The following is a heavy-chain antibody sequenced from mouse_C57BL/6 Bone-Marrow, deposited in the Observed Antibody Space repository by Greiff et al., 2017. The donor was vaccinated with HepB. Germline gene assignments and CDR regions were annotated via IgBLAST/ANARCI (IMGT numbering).Heavy chain of an antibody. V-gene: IGHV1-64*01. CDR3: ARPYYYGMRFDY. CDR2: IHPNSGST. CDR1: GYTFTSYW. J-gene: IGHJ2*01. Sequence: QVQLKQPGAELVKPGASVKLSCKASGYTFTSYWMHWVKQRPGQGLEWIGMIHPNSGSTNYNEKFKSKATLTVDKSSSTAYMQLSSLTSEDSAVYYCARPYYYGMRFDYWGQGTTLTVSS. D-gene: IGHD1-1*01.